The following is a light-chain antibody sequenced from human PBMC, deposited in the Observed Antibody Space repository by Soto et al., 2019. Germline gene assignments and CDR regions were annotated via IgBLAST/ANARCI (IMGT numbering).Light chain of an antibody. J-gene: IGLJ2*01. Sequence: QSVLTQPRSVSGSPGQSVTISCTGTSSDVGGYNYVSWYQQHPGKAPKLMIYDVNKRPSGVPDRFSGSKSGNTASLTISGLQAEDEADYYCCSYAGSYTVVFGGGTKPPS. V-gene: IGLV2-11*01. CDR1: SSDVGGYNY. CDR3: CSYAGSYTVV. CDR2: DVN.